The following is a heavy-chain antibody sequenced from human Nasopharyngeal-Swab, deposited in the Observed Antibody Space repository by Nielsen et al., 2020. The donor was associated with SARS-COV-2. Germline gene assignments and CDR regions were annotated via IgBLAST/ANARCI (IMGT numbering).Heavy chain of an antibody. CDR3: ARDLIGLGY. Sequence: SLKISCAASGFTFDDYAMHWVRQAPGKGLEWVSGISWNSGSIGYADSVKGRFTISRDNSKNTLYLQMNSLRAEDTAVYYCARDLIGLGYWGQGTLVTVSS. CDR1: GFTFDDYA. J-gene: IGHJ4*02. D-gene: IGHD3-16*01. V-gene: IGHV3-9*01. CDR2: ISWNSGSI.